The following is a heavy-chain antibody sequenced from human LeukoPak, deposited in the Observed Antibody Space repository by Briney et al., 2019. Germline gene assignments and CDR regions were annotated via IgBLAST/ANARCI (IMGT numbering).Heavy chain of an antibody. Sequence: GASVKVSCKASGGTFSSYAISWVRQAPGQGLEWMGGIIPIFGTANYAQKFQGRVTITADESTSTAYMEPSSLRSEDTAVYYCARSPDYGDYGAVWGQGTTVTVSS. CDR3: ARSPDYGDYGAV. CDR2: IIPIFGTA. J-gene: IGHJ6*02. CDR1: GGTFSSYA. V-gene: IGHV1-69*13. D-gene: IGHD4-17*01.